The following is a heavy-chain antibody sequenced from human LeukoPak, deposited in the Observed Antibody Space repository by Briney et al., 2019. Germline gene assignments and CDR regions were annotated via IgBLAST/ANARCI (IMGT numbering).Heavy chain of an antibody. Sequence: AASVKVSCKASGYTFTSYAMHWVRQAPGQRLEWMGWINAGNGNTKYSQKFQGRVTITRDTSASTAYMELSSLRSEDTAVYYCARGGSMVVATGFDYWGQGTLVTVSS. CDR3: ARGGSMVVATGFDY. D-gene: IGHD3-22*01. V-gene: IGHV1-3*01. CDR1: GYTFTSYA. J-gene: IGHJ4*02. CDR2: INAGNGNT.